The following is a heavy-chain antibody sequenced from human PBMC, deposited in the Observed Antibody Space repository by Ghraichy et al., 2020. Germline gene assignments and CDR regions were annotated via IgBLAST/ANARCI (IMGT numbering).Heavy chain of an antibody. Sequence: ASVKVSCKASGYTFTSYYMHWVRQAPGQGLEWMGIINPSGGSTSYAQKFQGRVTMTRDTSTSTVYMELSSLRSEDTAVYYCARIAVVVPAAISSLDYWGQGTLVTVSS. CDR1: GYTFTSYY. CDR2: INPSGGST. J-gene: IGHJ4*02. V-gene: IGHV1-46*01. D-gene: IGHD2-2*02. CDR3: ARIAVVVPAAISSLDY.